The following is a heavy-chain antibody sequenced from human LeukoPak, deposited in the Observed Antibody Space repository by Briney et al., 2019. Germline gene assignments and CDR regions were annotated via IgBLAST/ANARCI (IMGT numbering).Heavy chain of an antibody. CDR3: AKEGGVGATLTPSSLNY. D-gene: IGHD1-26*01. CDR1: GFTFSSYG. Sequence: PGRSLRLSCAASGFTFSSYGMHWVRQAPGKGLEWVAIIWYDGSNKHYADSVKGRFTISRDNSKNTLYLQMNSLRDEDTAVYYCAKEGGVGATLTPSSLNYWGQGTLVTVSS. J-gene: IGHJ4*02. V-gene: IGHV3-33*06. CDR2: IWYDGSNK.